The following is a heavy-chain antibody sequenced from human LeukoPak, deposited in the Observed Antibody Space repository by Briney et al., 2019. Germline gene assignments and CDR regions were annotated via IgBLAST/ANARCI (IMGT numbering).Heavy chain of an antibody. J-gene: IGHJ3*02. D-gene: IGHD6-19*01. CDR2: ISGSGGST. Sequence: PGGPLRLSCAASGFTFSSYAMSWVRQAPGKGLEWVSAISGSGGSTYYADSVKGRFTISRDNSKNTLYLQMISLRAEDTAVYYCAKGIGIAVAEAFDIWGQGTMVTVSS. V-gene: IGHV3-23*01. CDR1: GFTFSSYA. CDR3: AKGIGIAVAEAFDI.